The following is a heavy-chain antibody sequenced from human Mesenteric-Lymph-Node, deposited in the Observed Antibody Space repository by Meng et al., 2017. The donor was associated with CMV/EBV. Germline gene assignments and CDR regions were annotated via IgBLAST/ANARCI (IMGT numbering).Heavy chain of an antibody. D-gene: IGHD3-3*01. Sequence: ESLKISCTVSGGSISSYYWSWIRQPPGKGLEWIGYIYYSGSTNYNPSLKSRVTISVDTSKNQFSLKLSSVTAADTAVYYCARVRSGWSGGALDYWGQGTLVTVSS. CDR3: ARVRSGWSGGALDY. V-gene: IGHV4-59*01. J-gene: IGHJ4*02. CDR2: IYYSGST. CDR1: GGSISSYY.